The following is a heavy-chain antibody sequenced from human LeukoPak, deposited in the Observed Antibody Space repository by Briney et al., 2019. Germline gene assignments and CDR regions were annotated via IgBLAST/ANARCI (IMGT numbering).Heavy chain of an antibody. Sequence: GGSLRLSCAAPGFTFSSYAMHWVRQAPGKGLEGVAVISYDGSNKYYADSVEGRFTISRDNSKNTLYLQMNSLRAEDTAVYYCARSWFGVPYYFDYWGQGTLVTVSS. V-gene: IGHV3-30*04. CDR2: ISYDGSNK. CDR1: GFTFSSYA. J-gene: IGHJ4*02. CDR3: ARSWFGVPYYFDY. D-gene: IGHD3-10*01.